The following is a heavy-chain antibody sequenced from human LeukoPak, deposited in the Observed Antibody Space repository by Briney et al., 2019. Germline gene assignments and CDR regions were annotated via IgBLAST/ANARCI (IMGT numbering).Heavy chain of an antibody. Sequence: SETLSLTCAVHGGSFSGYYWSWIRQPPGKGLEWIGEINHSGSTNYNPSLKSRVTISVDTSKNQFSLKLSSVTAADTAVYYCAGTYGDWGYWGQGTLVTVSS. CDR1: GGSFSGYY. V-gene: IGHV4-34*01. D-gene: IGHD4-17*01. CDR2: INHSGST. CDR3: AGTYGDWGY. J-gene: IGHJ4*02.